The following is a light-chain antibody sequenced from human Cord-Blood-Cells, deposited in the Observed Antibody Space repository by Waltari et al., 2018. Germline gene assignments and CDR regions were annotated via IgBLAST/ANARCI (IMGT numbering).Light chain of an antibody. J-gene: IGLJ3*02. CDR3: CSYAGNSTWV. V-gene: IGLV2-23*01. Sequence: QSALTQPASVSGSPGPSITISSTGTSSDVGSYNLVSWYQQHPGKAPKLMIYEGSKRPSGVSNRFSGSKSGNTASLTISGLQAEDEADYYCCSYAGNSTWVFGGGTKLTVL. CDR1: SSDVGSYNL. CDR2: EGS.